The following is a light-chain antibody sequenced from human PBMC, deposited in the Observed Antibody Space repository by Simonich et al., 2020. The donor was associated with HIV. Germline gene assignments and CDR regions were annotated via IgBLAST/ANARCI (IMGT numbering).Light chain of an antibody. CDR1: QGISRW. V-gene: IGKV1-12*02. CDR3: QQANSFPYT. CDR2: AAS. J-gene: IGKJ2*01. Sequence: DIQMTQSPSSVSASVVDRVTITFRAGQGISRWLAWYQQKPGKAPKLLIYAASSLQSGVPSRFSGRGSGTDFTLTISSLQPEDFATYYCQQANSFPYTFGQGTKLEIK.